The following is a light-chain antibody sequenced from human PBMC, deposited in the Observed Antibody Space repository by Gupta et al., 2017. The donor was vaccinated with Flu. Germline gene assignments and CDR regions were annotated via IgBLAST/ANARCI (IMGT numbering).Light chain of an antibody. Sequence: TISCNGTSSDVGGYNYVSWYQQHPGKAPKLMIYDVSKRPSGVPDRFSGSKSGNTASLTISGLQAEDEADYYCCSYAGSYTLYVFGTGTKVTVL. CDR1: SSDVGGYNY. CDR2: DVS. J-gene: IGLJ1*01. CDR3: CSYAGSYTLYV. V-gene: IGLV2-11*01.